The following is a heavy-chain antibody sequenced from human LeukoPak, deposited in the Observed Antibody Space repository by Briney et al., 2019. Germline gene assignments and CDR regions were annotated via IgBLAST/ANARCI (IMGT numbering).Heavy chain of an antibody. CDR2: ISGSGGST. CDR1: GFTFSSYA. V-gene: IGHV3-23*01. CDR3: AKRDLGYCSGGSCYGFRY. D-gene: IGHD2-15*01. J-gene: IGHJ4*02. Sequence: PGGSLRLSCAASGFTFSSYAMSWVRQAPGKGLEWVSAISGSGGSTYYADSVKGRFTISRDNSKNTLYLQMNSLRAEDTAVYYCAKRDLGYCSGGSCYGFRYWGQETLVTVSS.